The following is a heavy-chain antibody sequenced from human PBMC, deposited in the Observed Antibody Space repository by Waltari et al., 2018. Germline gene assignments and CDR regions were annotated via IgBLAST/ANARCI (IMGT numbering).Heavy chain of an antibody. D-gene: IGHD6-19*01. CDR1: GYTFTSYD. CDR3: ARGAVAVPNWFDP. Sequence: QVQLVQSGAEVKKPGASVQVSYKASGYTFTSYDLSWFRQAPGQGLEWMGWSSAYNGNTNYAQKLQGRVTMTTDTSTSTAYMELRSLRSDDTAVYYCARGAVAVPNWFDPWGQGTLVTVSS. J-gene: IGHJ5*02. CDR2: SSAYNGNT. V-gene: IGHV1-18*04.